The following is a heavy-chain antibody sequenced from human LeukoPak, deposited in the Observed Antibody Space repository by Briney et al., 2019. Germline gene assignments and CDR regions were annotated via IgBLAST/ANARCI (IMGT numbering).Heavy chain of an antibody. Sequence: ASVKVSCKASGYIFTTYFIHWVRQTPGQGLEWMGWINPNNGDANYVQKFQGRVTMTRDTSISTAYMELTRLRSDDTAVYYCAREGGYDILTGYQDYWGQGTLVTVSS. CDR3: AREGGYDILTGYQDY. V-gene: IGHV1-2*02. CDR2: INPNNGDA. J-gene: IGHJ4*02. CDR1: GYIFTTYF. D-gene: IGHD3-9*01.